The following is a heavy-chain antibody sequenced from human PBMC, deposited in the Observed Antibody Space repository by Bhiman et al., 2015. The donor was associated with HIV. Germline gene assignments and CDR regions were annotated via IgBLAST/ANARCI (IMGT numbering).Heavy chain of an antibody. Sequence: EVQLEESGGGLVKPGGSLRLSCAASGFTFSSYSMTWVRQAPGKGLEWVSSITSSSRYITYADSVKGRFTISRDNAKNSVYLQMNSLRVEDTAVYKCARGYTYGQGRHGFDYWGQGTLVTVSS. V-gene: IGHV3-21*03. CDR2: ITSSSRYI. CDR3: ARGYTYGQGRHGFDY. D-gene: IGHD5-18*01. CDR1: GFTFSSYS. J-gene: IGHJ4*02.